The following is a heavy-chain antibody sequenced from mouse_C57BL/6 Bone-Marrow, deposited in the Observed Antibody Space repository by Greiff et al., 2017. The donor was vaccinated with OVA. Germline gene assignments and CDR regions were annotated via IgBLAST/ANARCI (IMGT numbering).Heavy chain of an antibody. J-gene: IGHJ4*01. Sequence: QVQLQQPGAELVKPGASVKLSCKASGYTFTSYWMHWVKQRPGRGLEWIGRIDPNSGGTTYNEKFKSKATLTVDKPSSTAYMQLSSLTSEDSAVYYCARYPRGSHYYAMDYWGQGTSVTVSS. D-gene: IGHD1-1*01. V-gene: IGHV1-72*01. CDR1: GYTFTSYW. CDR3: ARYPRGSHYYAMDY. CDR2: IDPNSGGT.